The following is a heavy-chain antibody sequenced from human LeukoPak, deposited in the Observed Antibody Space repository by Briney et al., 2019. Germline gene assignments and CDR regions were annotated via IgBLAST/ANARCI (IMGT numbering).Heavy chain of an antibody. Sequence: AASVKVSCKASGYTFTSYGISWVRQAPGQGLEWMGWISAYNGNTNYAQKLQGRVTMTTDTSTSTAYMELRSLRSDDTAVYYCARVSIPARPPYNWFDPWGQGTLVTVSS. CDR3: ARVSIPARPPYNWFDP. V-gene: IGHV1-18*01. CDR2: ISAYNGNT. J-gene: IGHJ5*02. D-gene: IGHD6-6*01. CDR1: GYTFTSYG.